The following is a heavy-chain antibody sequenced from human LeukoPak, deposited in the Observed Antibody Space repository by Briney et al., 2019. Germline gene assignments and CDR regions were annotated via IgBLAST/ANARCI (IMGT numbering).Heavy chain of an antibody. Sequence: PGGSLRLSCAASGFAFSSYWMHWVRQAPGKGLVWVSRIKSDGSTTIYADSVKGRFTISRDNAKNRLYLQMNSLRVEDTAVYYCVRDRGAALYYLDSWGQGTLVTVSS. D-gene: IGHD3-10*01. V-gene: IGHV3-74*01. J-gene: IGHJ4*02. CDR1: GFAFSSYW. CDR3: VRDRGAALYYLDS. CDR2: IKSDGSTT.